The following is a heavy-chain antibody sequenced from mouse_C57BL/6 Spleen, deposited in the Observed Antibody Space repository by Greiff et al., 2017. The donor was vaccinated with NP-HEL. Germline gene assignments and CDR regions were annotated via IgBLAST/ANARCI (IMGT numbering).Heavy chain of an antibody. J-gene: IGHJ2*01. CDR1: GFTFSSYT. V-gene: IGHV5-9*01. CDR2: ISGGGGNT. CDR3: ARQGIYYGNYVSYFDY. D-gene: IGHD2-1*01. Sequence: DVKLVESGGGLVKPGGSLKLSCAASGFTFSSYTMSWVRQTPEKRLEWVATISGGGGNTYYPDSVKGRFTISRDNAKNTLYLQMSSLRSEDTALYYCARQGIYYGNYVSYFDYWGQGTTLTVSS.